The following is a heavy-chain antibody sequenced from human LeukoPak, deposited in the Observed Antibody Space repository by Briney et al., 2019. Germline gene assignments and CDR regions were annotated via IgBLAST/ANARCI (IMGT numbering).Heavy chain of an antibody. J-gene: IGHJ4*02. Sequence: SETLSLTCDVNGGSFSGYYWTWVRQSPGRGLEWLGEINYSGVINYNPSLKSRTTISLDTSNKQFSLKLTSLIVADTATYFCARGRKYVATLTNWGQGTPVTVSS. CDR1: GGSFSGYY. CDR3: ARGRKYVATLTN. D-gene: IGHD5-12*01. V-gene: IGHV4-34*01. CDR2: INYSGVI.